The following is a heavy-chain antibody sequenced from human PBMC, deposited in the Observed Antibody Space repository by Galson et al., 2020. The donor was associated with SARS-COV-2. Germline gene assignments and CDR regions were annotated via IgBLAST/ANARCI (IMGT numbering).Heavy chain of an antibody. CDR2: IYPGDSDT. Sequence: GESLKISCKGSGYSFTSYWIGWVRQMPGKGLEWMGIIYPGDSDTRYSPSFQGQVTISADKSISTAYLQWSSLKASDTAMYYCARPPNDFWSGYYRNNNFFDYWGQGTLVTVSS. J-gene: IGHJ4*02. V-gene: IGHV5-51*01. CDR3: ARPPNDFWSGYYRNNNFFDY. CDR1: GYSFTSYW. D-gene: IGHD3-3*01.